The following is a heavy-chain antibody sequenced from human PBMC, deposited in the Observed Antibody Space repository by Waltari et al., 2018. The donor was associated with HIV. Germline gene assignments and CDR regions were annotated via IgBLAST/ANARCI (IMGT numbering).Heavy chain of an antibody. CDR2: ISDDGNYK. J-gene: IGHJ4*02. CDR1: GFTLGSYG. Sequence: QVHLVESGGGVVQSGRSLRLSCAASGFTLGSYGMPWVRQAPGKGLEWVSVISDDGNYKIYADSVKGRFTISRDDSKNTLYLQMDSLRAEDTAVYYCAGGMATTSEAHWGQGTLVTVSS. D-gene: IGHD3-16*01. V-gene: IGHV3-30*03. CDR3: AGGMATTSEAH.